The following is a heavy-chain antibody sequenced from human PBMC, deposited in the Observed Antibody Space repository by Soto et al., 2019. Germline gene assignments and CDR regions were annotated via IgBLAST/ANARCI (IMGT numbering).Heavy chain of an antibody. D-gene: IGHD5-18*01. CDR3: ARDYSSYGPFDY. J-gene: IGHJ4*02. CDR2: ISSSGSTI. Sequence: GGSLRLSCASSGFTFTSYTMNLVRQAPGKGLEWVSYISSSGSTIYYADSVKGRFTISRDNAKNSLYLQMNSLRAEDTAVYYCARDYSSYGPFDYWGQGTLVTVSS. CDR1: GFTFTSYT. V-gene: IGHV3-48*01.